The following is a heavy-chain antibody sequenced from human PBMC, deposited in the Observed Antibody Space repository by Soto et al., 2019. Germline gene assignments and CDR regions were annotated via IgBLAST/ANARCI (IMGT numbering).Heavy chain of an antibody. CDR2: ISSNGGST. Sequence: GGSLRLSCSASGFTFSSYAMHWVRQAPGKGLEYVSAISSNGGSTYYADSVKGRLTISRDNSKNTLYLQMSSLRAEDTAVYYCVKGGGYSYGFFDYWGQGTLVTVSS. J-gene: IGHJ4*02. V-gene: IGHV3-64D*06. CDR3: VKGGGYSYGFFDY. CDR1: GFTFSSYA. D-gene: IGHD5-18*01.